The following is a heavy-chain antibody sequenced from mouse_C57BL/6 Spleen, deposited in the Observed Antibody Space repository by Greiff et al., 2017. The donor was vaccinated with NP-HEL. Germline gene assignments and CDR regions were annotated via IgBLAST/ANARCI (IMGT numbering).Heavy chain of an antibody. Sequence: VQLQQSGAELARPGASVKLSCKASGYTFTSYGISWVKQRTGQGLEWIGEIYPRSGNTYYNEKFKGKATLTADKSSSTAYMELRSLTSEDSAVYFCARGSILYAMDYWGQGTSVTVSS. D-gene: IGHD1-1*01. CDR2: IYPRSGNT. J-gene: IGHJ4*01. CDR1: GYTFTSYG. V-gene: IGHV1-81*01. CDR3: ARGSILYAMDY.